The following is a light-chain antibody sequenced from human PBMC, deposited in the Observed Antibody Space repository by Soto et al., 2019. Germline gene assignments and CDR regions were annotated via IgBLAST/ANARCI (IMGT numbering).Light chain of an antibody. V-gene: IGKV3-11*01. CDR1: QSVSSN. CDR2: AAS. Sequence: DIVLTQSPGTLSLSPGERATLSCRASQSVSSNHLAWYQQKLGQAPRLLIYAASDRATGIPGRFSGSGSGTDFTLIISSLEPEDFAFYYCQQGNTWPWTFGQGTKV. CDR3: QQGNTWPWT. J-gene: IGKJ1*01.